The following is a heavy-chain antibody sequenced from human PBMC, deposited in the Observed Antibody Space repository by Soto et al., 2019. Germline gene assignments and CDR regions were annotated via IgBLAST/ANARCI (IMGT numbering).Heavy chain of an antibody. D-gene: IGHD7-27*01. J-gene: IGHJ4*02. CDR1: GFTFSSYW. V-gene: IGHV3-74*01. CDR3: ARVSLGALSV. Sequence: GGSPRLSCAASGFTFSSYWMHWFRQAPGKGLVWVSRINSDGSTTNYADSVKGRFTISRDNAKNTLYLQMNSLRAEDTAVYYCARVSLGALSVCGQATLVIVSS. CDR2: INSDGSTT.